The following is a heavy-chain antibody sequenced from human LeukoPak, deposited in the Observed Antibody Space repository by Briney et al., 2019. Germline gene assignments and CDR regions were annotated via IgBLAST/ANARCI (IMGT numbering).Heavy chain of an antibody. V-gene: IGHV4-39*01. D-gene: IGHD5-12*01. CDR3: ARLGAKRRRGYSGYLSYGVFDY. CDR1: GGSISSSSYY. Sequence: SETLSLTCTVSGGSISSSSYYWGWIRQPPGKGLEWIGNIYYSGSTYYNPSLKSRVTISVDTSKNQFSLKLSSVTAADTAVYYCARLGAKRRRGYSGYLSYGVFDYWGQGTLVTVSS. CDR2: IYYSGST. J-gene: IGHJ4*02.